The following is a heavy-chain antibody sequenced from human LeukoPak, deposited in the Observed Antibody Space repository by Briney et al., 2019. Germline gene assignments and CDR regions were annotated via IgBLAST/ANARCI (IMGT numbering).Heavy chain of an antibody. J-gene: IGHJ4*02. CDR2: ISAYNCNT. D-gene: IGHD5-12*01. Sequence: ASVKVSFKASGYTFTSYGISWVRQAPGQGLEWMGWISAYNCNTNYAQKLQGRVTMNTDTSTSTAYMELGSLRYHDTAVYYCAREPPLNGGYDQTFDYWGQGTLVTVSS. CDR3: AREPPLNGGYDQTFDY. V-gene: IGHV1-18*01. CDR1: GYTFTSYG.